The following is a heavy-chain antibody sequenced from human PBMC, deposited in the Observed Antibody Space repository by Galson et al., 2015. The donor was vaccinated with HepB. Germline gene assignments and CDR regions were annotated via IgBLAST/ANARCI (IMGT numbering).Heavy chain of an antibody. CDR1: GYTFTSYY. CDR3: ARVSTHLTYYDFWSGSAAFDY. V-gene: IGHV1-46*01. Sequence: SVKVSCKASGYTFTSYYMHWVRQAPGQGLEWMGIINPSGGSTSYAQKFQGRVTMTRDTSTSTVYMELSSLRSEDTAVYYCARVSTHLTYYDFWSGSAAFDYWGQGTLVTVSS. J-gene: IGHJ4*02. D-gene: IGHD3-3*01. CDR2: INPSGGST.